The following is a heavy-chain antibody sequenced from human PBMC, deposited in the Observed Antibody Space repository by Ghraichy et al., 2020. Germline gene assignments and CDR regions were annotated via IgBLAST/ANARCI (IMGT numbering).Heavy chain of an antibody. Sequence: SQTLSLTCAVYGGSFSGYYWSWIRQPPGKGLEWIGEINHSGSTIYNPSLRSRVTISVDTSKNQFSLKLSSVTAADTAVYYCARRGGSGSYKRWGQGTLVTVSS. V-gene: IGHV4-34*01. D-gene: IGHD3-10*01. CDR3: ARRGGSGSYKR. J-gene: IGHJ4*02. CDR2: INHSGST. CDR1: GGSFSGYY.